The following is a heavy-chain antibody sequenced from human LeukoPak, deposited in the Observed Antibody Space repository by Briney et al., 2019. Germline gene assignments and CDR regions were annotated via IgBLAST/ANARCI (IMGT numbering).Heavy chain of an antibody. CDR1: GGSISSGDYY. CDR2: IYYSGST. J-gene: IGHJ4*02. CDR3: ARGPPNLVWGYYFDY. V-gene: IGHV4-30-4*08. Sequence: SETLSLTCTVSGGSISSGDYYWSWIRQPPGKGLEWIGYIYYSGSTYYNPSLKSRVTVSVDTSKNQISLKLSSVTAADTAVYYCARGPPNLVWGYYFDYWGQGTLVTVSS. D-gene: IGHD3/OR15-3a*01.